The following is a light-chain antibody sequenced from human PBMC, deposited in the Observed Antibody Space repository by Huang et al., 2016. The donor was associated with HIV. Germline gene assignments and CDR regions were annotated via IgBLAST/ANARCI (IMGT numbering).Light chain of an antibody. CDR2: GSS. V-gene: IGKV3-15*01. CDR1: QRVGVN. CDR3: QQYDKWPGT. Sequence: EVMMTQSPATLSVSVGDKASLSCRASQRVGVNLAWYQQKPGQAPTLLIYGSSDRATGISARFSGSGSGTDFTLTISSLQSEDSAVYFCQQYDKWPGTFGQGTRLQI. J-gene: IGKJ2*01.